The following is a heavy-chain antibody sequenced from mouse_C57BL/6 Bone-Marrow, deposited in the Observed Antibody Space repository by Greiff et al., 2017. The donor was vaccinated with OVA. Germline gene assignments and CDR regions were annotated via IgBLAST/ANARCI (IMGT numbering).Heavy chain of an antibody. V-gene: IGHV2-9*01. Sequence: QVHVKQSGPGLVAPSQRLSITCTVSGFSLTSYGVDWVRQPPGKGLEWLGVIWGGGSTNYNSALMSRLSISKDNSKSQVFLKMNSLQTDDTAMYYCAKLSGSSLYAMDYWGQGTSVTVSS. CDR3: AKLSGSSLYAMDY. D-gene: IGHD1-1*01. J-gene: IGHJ4*01. CDR2: IWGGGST. CDR1: GFSLTSYG.